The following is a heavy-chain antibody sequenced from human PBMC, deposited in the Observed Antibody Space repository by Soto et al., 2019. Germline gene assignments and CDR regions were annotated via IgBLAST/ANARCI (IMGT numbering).Heavy chain of an antibody. CDR1: GFTFSSYG. D-gene: IGHD6-6*01. Sequence: PGGSLRLSCAASGFTFSSYGMHWVRQAPGKGLEWVAVIWYDGSNKYYADSVKGRFTISRDNSKNTLYLQMNSLRAEDTAVYYCARDTAARAPVHYYYMDVWGKGTTVTVSS. CDR2: IWYDGSNK. V-gene: IGHV3-33*01. J-gene: IGHJ6*03. CDR3: ARDTAARAPVHYYYMDV.